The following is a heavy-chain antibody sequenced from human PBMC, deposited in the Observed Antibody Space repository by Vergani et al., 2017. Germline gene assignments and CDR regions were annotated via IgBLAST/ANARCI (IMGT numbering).Heavy chain of an antibody. J-gene: IGHJ6*03. CDR1: GGSISSGSYY. D-gene: IGHD2-2*01. CDR2: IYTSGST. Sequence: QVQLQESGPGLVKPSQTLSLTCTVSGGSISSGSYYWSWIRQPAGKGLEWIGRIYTSGSTNYNPSLKSRVTISVDTSKNQFSLKLSSVTAAATAVYYCARGVVVVPAAPTPYYYYYMDVWGKGTTVTVSS. CDR3: ARGVVVVPAAPTPYYYYYMDV. V-gene: IGHV4-61*02.